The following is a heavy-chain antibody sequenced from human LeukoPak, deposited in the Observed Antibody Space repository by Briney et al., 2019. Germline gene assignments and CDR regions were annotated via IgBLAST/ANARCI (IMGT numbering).Heavy chain of an antibody. CDR2: IHPGDSDM. V-gene: IGHV5-51*01. Sequence: GESLKISCKGFGYSFTNYWIGWVRQMPGKVLEWMGIIHPGDSDMRYSPSFQGQVTISADKSISTAYLQWSSLKASDTAMFYCARRDSAAYGAFDIWGQGTMVTVSS. J-gene: IGHJ3*02. CDR1: GYSFTNYW. CDR3: ARRDSAAYGAFDI. D-gene: IGHD2-2*01.